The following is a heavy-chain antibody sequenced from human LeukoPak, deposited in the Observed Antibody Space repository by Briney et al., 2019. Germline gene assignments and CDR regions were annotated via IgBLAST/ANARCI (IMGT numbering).Heavy chain of an antibody. CDR1: GFTFSSYA. D-gene: IGHD2-2*01. CDR2: ISYDGSNK. J-gene: IGHJ4*02. V-gene: IGHV3-30-3*01. Sequence: GRSLRLSCAASGFTFSSYAMHWVRQAPGKGLEWVAVISYDGSNKYYADSVKGRFTISRDNSKNTLYLQMNSLRAEDTAVYYCARADGYCSSTSCYDYFDYWGQGTLVIVSS. CDR3: ARADGYCSSTSCYDYFDY.